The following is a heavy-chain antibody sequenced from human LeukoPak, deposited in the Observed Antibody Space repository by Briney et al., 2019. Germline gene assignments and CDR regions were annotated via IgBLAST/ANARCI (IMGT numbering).Heavy chain of an antibody. CDR1: GCSVSSRNL. D-gene: IGHD4-17*01. Sequence: SGTLSITCAVSGCSVSSRNLWSWVRQPPGKGLEWIGEIYHSGSTNYNPSLKSRVTISVDKSKNQFSLKLSSVTAADTAVYYCARVGTVTTLDYWGQGTLVTVSS. CDR3: ARVGTVTTLDY. V-gene: IGHV4-4*02. CDR2: IYHSGST. J-gene: IGHJ4*02.